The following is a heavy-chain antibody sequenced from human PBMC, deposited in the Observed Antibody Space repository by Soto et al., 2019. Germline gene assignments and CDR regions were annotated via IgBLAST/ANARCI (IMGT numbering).Heavy chain of an antibody. J-gene: IGHJ6*02. CDR3: ARGGFFLAGPAAIGYYYYYGMDV. V-gene: IGHV1-8*01. CDR1: GYTFTSYD. Sequence: ASVKVSCKASGYTFTSYDINWVRQATGQGLEWMGWMNPNSGNTGYAQKFQGRVTMTRNTSISTAYMELSSLRSEDTAVYYCARGGFFLAGPAAIGYYYYYGMDVCGQGTTLTVSS. CDR2: MNPNSGNT. D-gene: IGHD2-2*01.